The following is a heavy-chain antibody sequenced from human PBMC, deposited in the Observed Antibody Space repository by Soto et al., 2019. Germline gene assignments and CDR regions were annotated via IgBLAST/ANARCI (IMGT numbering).Heavy chain of an antibody. CDR3: ARDQRVAAPPSTRFYFDY. Sequence: QVQLVESGGGVVQPGRSLRLSCAASGFTFSSYGMHWVRQAPGKGLEWVAVIWYDGSNKYYADSVKGRFTISRDNSKNTLYLQMNSLRAEDTAVYYCARDQRVAAPPSTRFYFDYWGQGTLVTVSS. CDR2: IWYDGSNK. J-gene: IGHJ4*02. D-gene: IGHD2-15*01. CDR1: GFTFSSYG. V-gene: IGHV3-33*01.